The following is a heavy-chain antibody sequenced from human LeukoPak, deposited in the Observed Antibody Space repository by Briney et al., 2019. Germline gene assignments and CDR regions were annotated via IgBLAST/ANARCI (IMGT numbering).Heavy chain of an antibody. D-gene: IGHD1-7*01. CDR1: GGSISSSSYY. J-gene: IGHJ4*02. CDR3: ARKQTGTMYDV. V-gene: IGHV4-39*07. CDR2: FSSGGSA. Sequence: SETLSLTCIVPGGSISSSSYYWAWIRQSPGKGLEWIGTFSSGGSAYYNPSLTSRVPISKDTSDNQFSPRLYSVTAADTAVYYCARKQTGTMYDVWGQGTQVTVSS.